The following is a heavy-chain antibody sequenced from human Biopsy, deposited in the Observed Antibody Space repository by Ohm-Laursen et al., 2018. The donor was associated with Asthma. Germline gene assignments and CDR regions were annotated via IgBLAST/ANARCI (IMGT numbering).Heavy chain of an antibody. CDR1: GFTFSNYG. Sequence: SLRLSCTATGFTFSNYGMHWVRQAPGKGLEWVAQILFDGRKINYPDSVKGRFTISRDNSKNMVYLQMNSLRPEDTAVYYCAKDRVAGRSYYFDYWGQGSLVSVSS. D-gene: IGHD6-13*01. V-gene: IGHV3-30*18. CDR3: AKDRVAGRSYYFDY. J-gene: IGHJ4*02. CDR2: ILFDGRKI.